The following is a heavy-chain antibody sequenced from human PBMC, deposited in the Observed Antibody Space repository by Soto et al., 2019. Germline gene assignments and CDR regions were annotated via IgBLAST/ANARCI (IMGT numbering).Heavy chain of an antibody. J-gene: IGHJ6*02. D-gene: IGHD6-19*01. Sequence: GGSLILSCSASGFTFSTYAMHWVRQAPGKGLEYVSAISSSGGSTYYADSAKGRFTISRDNSKSTLYLQMSSLRAEDTAVYYCVRGREQWLVQPYGMDVWGQGTTVTVSS. CDR3: VRGREQWLVQPYGMDV. CDR1: GFTFSTYA. CDR2: ISSSGGST. V-gene: IGHV3-64D*08.